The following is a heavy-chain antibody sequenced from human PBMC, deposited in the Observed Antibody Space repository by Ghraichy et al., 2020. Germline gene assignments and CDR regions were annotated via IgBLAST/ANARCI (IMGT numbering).Heavy chain of an antibody. CDR2: LTWDRGIV. V-gene: IGHV3-9*01. Sequence: GGSLRLSCTASGFSVDDYAMHWVRQSPGRGLEWVSGLTWDRGIVGYADSVEGRFTISRDNAKNGLYLDMKNLRSEDTALYYCIKDSRRSYFYNLDIWGRGTTVTVSS. CDR1: GFSVDDYA. CDR3: IKDSRRSYFYNLDI. J-gene: IGHJ6*02.